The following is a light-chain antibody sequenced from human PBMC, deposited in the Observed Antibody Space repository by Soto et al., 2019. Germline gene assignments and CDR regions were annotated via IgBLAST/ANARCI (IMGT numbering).Light chain of an antibody. V-gene: IGKV3-20*01. CDR3: QQYGSSPAIT. CDR1: QSVFGNY. Sequence: EIVLTQSPGTLSLSPGERATLSCRASQSVFGNYLAWYHQKPGQAPRLLIYGASTRASGIPDRFSGSGSGTDFTLTISRLEPEDFTVYYCQQYGSSPAITFGGGTKVEIK. CDR2: GAS. J-gene: IGKJ4*01.